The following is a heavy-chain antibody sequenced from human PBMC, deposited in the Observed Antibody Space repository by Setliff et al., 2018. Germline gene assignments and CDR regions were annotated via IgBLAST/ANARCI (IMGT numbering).Heavy chain of an antibody. V-gene: IGHV4-61*01. CDR3: ARDQGRDYYYYYYMDV. Sequence: SETLSLTCTVSGGSISRSSYYWGWIRQPPGKGLEWIGYIYYSGSTNYNPSLKSRVTISVDTSKNQFSLKLSSVTAADTAVYYCARDQGRDYYYYYYMDVWGKGTTVTVSS. D-gene: IGHD3-10*01. CDR1: GGSISRSSYY. CDR2: IYYSGST. J-gene: IGHJ6*03.